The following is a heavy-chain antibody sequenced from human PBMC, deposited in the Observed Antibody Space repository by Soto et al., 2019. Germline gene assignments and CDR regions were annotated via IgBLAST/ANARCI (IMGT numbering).Heavy chain of an antibody. CDR3: ARAVYYYDNSGLDF. J-gene: IGHJ4*02. Sequence: QIHLEQSGPEVKKPGASVKVSCKASGYTFTSYGISWVRLAPGQGLEWMGWINIYGGGTNYAQKYQDRVTMTRDTSTNTVYLEMRSLTSDDTAIYYCARAVYYYDNSGLDFWGQGTLVTVSS. D-gene: IGHD3-22*01. V-gene: IGHV1-18*01. CDR2: INIYGGGT. CDR1: GYTFTSYG.